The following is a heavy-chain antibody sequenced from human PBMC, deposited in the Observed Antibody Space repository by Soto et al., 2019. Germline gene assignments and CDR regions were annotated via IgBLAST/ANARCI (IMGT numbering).Heavy chain of an antibody. Sequence: QVQLVQSGAEVKKPGASVKVSCKASGYTFTHYGISWVRQAPGQGLEWMGWFSNYNGDTKYAQKLQGRVTMTTDTSTNTAYMELRSRTTEDTAVYYGARIVYGANWVDNWGKGTLSPSP. D-gene: IGHD7-27*01. V-gene: IGHV1-18*01. CDR3: ARIVYGANWVDN. CDR1: GYTFTHYG. J-gene: IGHJ4*02. CDR2: FSNYNGDT.